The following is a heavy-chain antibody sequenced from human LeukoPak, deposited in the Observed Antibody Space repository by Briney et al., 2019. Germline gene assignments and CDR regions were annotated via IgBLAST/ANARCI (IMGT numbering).Heavy chain of an antibody. CDR2: IYRGGST. D-gene: IGHD6-13*01. CDR3: ARGLRPPRRQQLVPGFDP. J-gene: IGHJ5*02. V-gene: IGHV3-53*01. Sequence: PGGSLRLSCVASGFDFGTYAMSWVRQAQGKGPERVSVIYRGGSTYYADSVKGRFTISRDNSKNTLYLQMNSLRAEDTAVYYCARGLRPPRRQQLVPGFDPWGQGTLVTVSS. CDR1: GFDFGTYA.